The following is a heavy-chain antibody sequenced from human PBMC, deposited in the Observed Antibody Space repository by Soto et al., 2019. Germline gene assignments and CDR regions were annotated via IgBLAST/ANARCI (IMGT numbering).Heavy chain of an antibody. CDR1: GFTFSSYA. Sequence: GGSLRLSCAASGFTFSSYAMSWVRQAPGKGLEWVSAISGSGGSTYYADSVKGRFTISRDNSKNTLYLQMNSLRAEDTAVYYCAKSHANPTRKGYGKCYDSSGYPDYWGQGTLVTVSS. V-gene: IGHV3-23*01. CDR2: ISGSGGST. J-gene: IGHJ4*02. D-gene: IGHD3-22*01. CDR3: AKSHANPTRKGYGKCYDSSGYPDY.